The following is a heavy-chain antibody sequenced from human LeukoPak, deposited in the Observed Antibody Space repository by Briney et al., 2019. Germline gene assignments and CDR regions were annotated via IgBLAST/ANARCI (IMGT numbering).Heavy chain of an antibody. CDR2: ISYDRNNK. J-gene: IGHJ6*03. CDR3: ARDYFGAYSGYVSSDYYYFMDV. V-gene: IGHV3-30-3*01. D-gene: IGHD5-12*01. Sequence: GGSLRLSCAASGFTFSSFAMYWVRQAPGKGLEWVAVISYDRNNKYYTDSVKGRFTISRDNSKNTLYLQMNSLRAEDTAVYYCARDYFGAYSGYVSSDYYYFMDVWGKGTTVTVSS. CDR1: GFTFSSFA.